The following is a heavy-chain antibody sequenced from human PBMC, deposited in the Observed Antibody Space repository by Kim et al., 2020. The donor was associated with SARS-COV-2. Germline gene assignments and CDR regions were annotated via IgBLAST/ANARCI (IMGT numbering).Heavy chain of an antibody. Sequence: SYYSGSTSSTPSLKSRVTISVDTSKNQFSLKLSSVTAADTAVYYCARRESWGQGTLVTVSS. CDR2: SYYSGST. CDR3: ARRES. J-gene: IGHJ5*02. V-gene: IGHV4-39*01.